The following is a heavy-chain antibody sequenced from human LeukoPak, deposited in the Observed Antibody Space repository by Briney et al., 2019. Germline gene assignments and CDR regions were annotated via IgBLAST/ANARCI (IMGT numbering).Heavy chain of an antibody. J-gene: IGHJ6*04. CDR3: ARDFGDYCDSSGYLMDV. CDR2: INPSGGST. Sequence: ASVKVPCKASGYTFTSYYMHWVRQAPGQGLEWMGIINPSGGSTSYAQKFQGRVTMTRDTSTSTVYMELSSLRSEDTAVYYCARDFGDYCDSSGYLMDVWGKGTTVTISS. V-gene: IGHV1-46*01. CDR1: GYTFTSYY. D-gene: IGHD3-22*01.